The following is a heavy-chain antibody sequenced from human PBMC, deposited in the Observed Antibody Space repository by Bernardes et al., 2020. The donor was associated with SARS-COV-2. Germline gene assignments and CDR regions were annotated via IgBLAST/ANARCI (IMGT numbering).Heavy chain of an antibody. D-gene: IGHD6-19*01. V-gene: IGHV1-2*02. CDR3: VRAVAGILVDY. CDR2: INPDRGGT. Sequence: ASVKVSCKASGYTFIDYFIHWVRQAPGQGLEWMGWINPDRGGTEYAQKLQGRVTMTRDTSISTVYMELRSLRSDDTAVYYCVRAVAGILVDYWGQGTLVTVSS. CDR1: GYTFIDYF. J-gene: IGHJ4*02.